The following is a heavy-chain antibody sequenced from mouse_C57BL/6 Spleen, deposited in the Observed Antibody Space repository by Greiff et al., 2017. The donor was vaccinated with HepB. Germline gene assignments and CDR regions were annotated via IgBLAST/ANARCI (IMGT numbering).Heavy chain of an antibody. V-gene: IGHV1-64*01. CDR1: GYTFTSYW. D-gene: IGHD2-3*01. Sequence: QVQLQQPGAELVKPGASVKLSCKASGYTFTSYWMHWVKQRPRQGLEWIGMIHPNSGSTNYNEKFKSKATLTVDKSSSTAYMQLSSLTSEDSAVYYCARFRIYDFDYWGQGTTLTVSS. CDR3: ARFRIYDFDY. J-gene: IGHJ2*01. CDR2: IHPNSGST.